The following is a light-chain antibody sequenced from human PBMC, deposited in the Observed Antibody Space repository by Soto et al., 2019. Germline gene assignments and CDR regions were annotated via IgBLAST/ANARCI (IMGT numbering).Light chain of an antibody. CDR3: QVWDSTSDHYV. V-gene: IGLV3-21*04. CDR1: NIEIKS. J-gene: IGLJ1*01. CDR2: YDS. Sequence: SYELTQPPSVSVAPGKTARITCGDNNIEIKSVHWYQQKPGQAPVLVIYYDSDRPSGIPERFSGSNSGNTATLTISGVEAGDEADYYCQVWDSTSDHYVFGSGTKLTVL.